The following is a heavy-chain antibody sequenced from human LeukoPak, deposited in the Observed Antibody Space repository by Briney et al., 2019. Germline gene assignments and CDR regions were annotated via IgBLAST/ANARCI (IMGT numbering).Heavy chain of an antibody. D-gene: IGHD3-3*01. CDR1: GGYMENIY. CDR2: IYHQAGT. J-gene: IGHJ3*02. V-gene: IGHV4-59*01. CDR3: AKIKTTFGVVTHAFDI. Sequence: SETLSLTCTVSGGYMENIYWHWIRQPPGKGLEWIGYIYHQAGTEYNPSLKNRVAISVDTSKNQFSLKLSSVTAADTAVYYCAKIKTTFGVVTHAFDIWAKGQLSPSLQ.